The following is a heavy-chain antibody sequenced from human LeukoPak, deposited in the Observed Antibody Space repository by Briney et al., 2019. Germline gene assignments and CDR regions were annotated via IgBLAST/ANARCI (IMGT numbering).Heavy chain of an antibody. CDR3: ARDRPTGRSRGVVVQ. Sequence: PGGSLRLSCAASGFTFDTYAMTWVRQAPGKGLEWVSSISSGGTYISYAESVRGRSTISRDNTKNFLYLQLSTLRVEDTAVYYCARDRPTGRSRGVVVQWGQGTLVTVSS. V-gene: IGHV3-21*01. J-gene: IGHJ4*02. D-gene: IGHD2-15*01. CDR2: ISSGGTYI. CDR1: GFTFDTYA.